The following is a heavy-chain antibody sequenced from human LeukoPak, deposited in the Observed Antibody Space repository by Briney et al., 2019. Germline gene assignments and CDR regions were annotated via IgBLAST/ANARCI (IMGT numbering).Heavy chain of an antibody. V-gene: IGHV3-30-3*01. CDR2: ISYDGSNK. J-gene: IGHJ4*02. CDR1: GFTFSSYA. CDR3: ARDGSGWYFGTPFDY. Sequence: GGPLRLSCAASGFTFSSYAMHWVRQAPGKGLEWVAVISYDGSNKYYADSVKGRFTISRDNSKNTLYLQMNSLRAEDTAVYYCARDGSGWYFGTPFDYWGQGTLVTVSS. D-gene: IGHD6-19*01.